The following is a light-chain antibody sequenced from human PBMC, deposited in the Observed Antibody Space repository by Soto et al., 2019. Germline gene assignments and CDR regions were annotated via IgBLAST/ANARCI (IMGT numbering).Light chain of an antibody. CDR3: QSFDADFVI. V-gene: IGLV6-57*04. CDR1: SGSIANNY. CDR2: ENK. J-gene: IGLJ2*01. Sequence: NFLLTQPHSVSESPGKTVTISCTRSSGSIANNYVQWYQQRPGSAPTTVIYENKLRPSGGPGRFSGSTDGSSNSASLTISGLQAEDEADCYCQSFDADFVIFGGGTKLTVL.